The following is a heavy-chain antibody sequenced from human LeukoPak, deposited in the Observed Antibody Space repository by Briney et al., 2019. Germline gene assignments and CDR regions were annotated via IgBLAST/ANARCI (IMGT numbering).Heavy chain of an antibody. V-gene: IGHV3-23*01. CDR2: ISGSGGST. CDR1: GFTFSSYA. D-gene: IGHD4-23*01. CDR3: VYGGGYFQH. Sequence: PGGSLRLSCAASGFTFSSYAMSWVRQAPGKGLEWVSAISGSGGSTYYADSVKGRFTISRDNSKNTLYLLMNSLRAEDTAVYYCVYGGGYFQHWGQGTLVTVSS. J-gene: IGHJ1*01.